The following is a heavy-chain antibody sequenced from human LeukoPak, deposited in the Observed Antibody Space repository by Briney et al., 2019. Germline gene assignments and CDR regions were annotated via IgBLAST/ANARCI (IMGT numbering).Heavy chain of an antibody. J-gene: IGHJ4*02. V-gene: IGHV3-7*01. Sequence: GGSLRLSCTASGFSFSRYWLSWVRQSPGKGLEWVANIKFDGNEKYYVDSVKGRFTISRDNAKNSLYLQMNSLRAEDTAIYYCARLDEAFDNWGQGTLATVSS. CDR2: IKFDGNEK. CDR1: GFSFSRYW. D-gene: IGHD5-24*01. CDR3: ARLDEAFDN.